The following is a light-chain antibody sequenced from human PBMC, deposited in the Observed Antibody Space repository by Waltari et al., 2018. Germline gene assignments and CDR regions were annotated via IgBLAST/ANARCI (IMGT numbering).Light chain of an antibody. Sequence: EMVMTQSPATLSVFPGERAPLSCGASQSIRSNLACSQHKPGQAPRLLIYGASTRATGIPARFSGSGSGTEFTLTISSLQSEDFAVYFCQQYDNWLGTFGQGTKVEIK. V-gene: IGKV3-15*01. CDR2: GAS. J-gene: IGKJ1*01. CDR1: QSIRSN. CDR3: QQYDNWLGT.